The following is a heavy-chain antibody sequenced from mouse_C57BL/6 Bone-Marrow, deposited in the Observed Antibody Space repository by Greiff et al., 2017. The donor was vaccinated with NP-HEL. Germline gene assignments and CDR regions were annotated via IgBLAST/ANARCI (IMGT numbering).Heavy chain of an antibody. CDR1: GYAFSSSW. Sequence: QVQLQQSGPELVKPGASVKISCKASGYAFSSSWMNWVKQRPGKGLEWIGRIYPGDGDTNYNGKFKGKATLTADKSSSTAYMQLSSLTSEDSAVYFCAILLRAWFAYWGQGTLVTVSA. CDR2: IYPGDGDT. V-gene: IGHV1-82*01. J-gene: IGHJ3*01. D-gene: IGHD1-1*01. CDR3: AILLRAWFAY.